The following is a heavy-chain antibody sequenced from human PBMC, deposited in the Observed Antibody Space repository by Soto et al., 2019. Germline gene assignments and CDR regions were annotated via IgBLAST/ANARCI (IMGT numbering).Heavy chain of an antibody. V-gene: IGHV3-23*01. Sequence: PGGSLRLSCAASGFTFSSYAMSWVRQAPGKGLEWVSAISGSGGSTYYADSVKGRFTISRDNSKNTLYLQMNSLRAEDTAVYYCAKDIHGDSGYAPHDYWGQGTLVTVSS. D-gene: IGHD5-12*01. CDR3: AKDIHGDSGYAPHDY. CDR1: GFTFSSYA. CDR2: ISGSGGST. J-gene: IGHJ4*02.